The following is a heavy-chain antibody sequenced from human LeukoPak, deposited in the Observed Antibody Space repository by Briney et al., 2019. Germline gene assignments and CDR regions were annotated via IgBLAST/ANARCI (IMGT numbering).Heavy chain of an antibody. CDR2: INHSGST. J-gene: IGHJ3*02. D-gene: IGHD5/OR15-5a*01. V-gene: IGHV4-34*01. Sequence: SETLSLTCAVYGGSFSGYYWGWIRQPPGKGLEWIGEINHSGSTNYNPSLKSRVTISVDTSKNQFSLKLSSVTAADTAVYYCARESTGAFDIWGQGTMVTVSS. CDR3: ARESTGAFDI. CDR1: GGSFSGYY.